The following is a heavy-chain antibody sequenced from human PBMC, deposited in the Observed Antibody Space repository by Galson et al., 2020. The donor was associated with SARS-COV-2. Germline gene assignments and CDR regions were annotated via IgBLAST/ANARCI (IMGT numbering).Heavy chain of an antibody. J-gene: IGHJ3*02. Sequence: GGSLRFYCAASGFTFSDYAMSWVRQAPGKGLEWVSTITGSGGSTYYADSVKGRFTVSRDNSKNTLYLQMTSLRAEDTAVYYCAEGGGWDHDACVTLGQGAMVTVSS. CDR2: ITGSGGST. CDR1: GFTFSDYA. V-gene: IGHV3-23*01. D-gene: IGHD6-19*01. CDR3: AEGGGWDHDACVT.